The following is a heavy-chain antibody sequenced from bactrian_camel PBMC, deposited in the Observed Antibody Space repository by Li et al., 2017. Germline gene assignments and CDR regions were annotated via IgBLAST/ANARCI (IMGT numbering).Heavy chain of an antibody. D-gene: IGHD2*01. J-gene: IGHJ6*01. Sequence: HVQLVESGGGLVQPGGSLRLSCGASGSIYGDACVGWLRQAPGKEREGVAAIDSDGIANYADSVKGQFTASRDNAKNIVTLQMNSLRLEDTAVYYCVRERGGAWYFGYWGQGTQVTVS. CDR2: IDSDGIA. CDR1: GSIYGDAC. CDR3: VRERGGAWYFGY. V-gene: IGHV3S53*01.